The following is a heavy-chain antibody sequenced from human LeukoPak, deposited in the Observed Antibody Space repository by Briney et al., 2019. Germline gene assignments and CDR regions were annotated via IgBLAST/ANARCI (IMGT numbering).Heavy chain of an antibody. CDR3: IAAAVAVHY. D-gene: IGHD6-19*01. CDR1: GGSISSSSYY. J-gene: IGHJ4*02. V-gene: IGHV4-39*07. Sequence: PSETLSLTCTVSGGSISSSSYYWGWIRQPPGKGLEWIGSIYYSGSTYYNPSLKSRVTISVDKSKNQFSLKLSSVTAADTAVYYCIAAAVAVHYWGQGTLVTVSS. CDR2: IYYSGST.